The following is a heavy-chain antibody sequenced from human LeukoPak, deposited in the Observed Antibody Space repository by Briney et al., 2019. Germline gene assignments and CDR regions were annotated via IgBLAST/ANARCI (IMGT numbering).Heavy chain of an antibody. D-gene: IGHD1-26*01. CDR1: GYTFTSYA. CDR3: AREKALLYSGSYYLYYYGMDV. V-gene: IGHV7-4-1*02. Sequence: GASVKVSCKASGYTFTSYAMNWVRQAPGQGLEWMGWINTNTGNPTYAQGFTGRFVFSLDTSVSTAYLQISSLKAEDTAVYYCAREKALLYSGSYYLYYYGMDVWGQGTTVTVSS. CDR2: INTNTGNP. J-gene: IGHJ6*02.